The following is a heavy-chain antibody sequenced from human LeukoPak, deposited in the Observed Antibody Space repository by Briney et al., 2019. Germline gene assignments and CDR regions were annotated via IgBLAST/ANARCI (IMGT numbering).Heavy chain of an antibody. CDR3: ARGDYFDY. V-gene: IGHV3-74*01. CDR2: IKSDGSIT. J-gene: IGHJ4*02. Sequence: PGGSLSLSCASFSGYWMHWVRQAPGKGLVWVSRIKSDGSITSYADSVKGRFTISRDNAKNTLYLQMNSLRDEDTAVYYCARGDYFDYWGQGTLVTVAS. CDR1: SGYW.